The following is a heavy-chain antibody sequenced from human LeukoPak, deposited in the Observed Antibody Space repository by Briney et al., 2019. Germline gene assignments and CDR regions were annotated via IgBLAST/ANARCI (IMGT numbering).Heavy chain of an antibody. Sequence: ASVKVSCKAFGYTFTSNYMHWVRQAPGQGPEWMGVISPSGGSTTYAQKFQGRVTLTRDMSTSTDYLELSSLRSEDTAVYYCARGDTAMVDYWGQGTLVTVSS. CDR2: ISPSGGST. J-gene: IGHJ4*02. CDR1: GYTFTSNY. CDR3: ARGDTAMVDY. V-gene: IGHV1-46*01. D-gene: IGHD5-18*01.